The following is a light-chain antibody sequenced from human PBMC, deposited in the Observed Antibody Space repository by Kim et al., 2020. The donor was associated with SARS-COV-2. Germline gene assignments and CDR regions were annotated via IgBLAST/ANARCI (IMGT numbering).Light chain of an antibody. CDR3: QQYDNSRT. J-gene: IGKJ1*01. V-gene: IGKV3-20*01. Sequence: ESVVTQSPGTLSLSPGERATLSYRASQSVISSYLAWYQQKPGQAPRLLIYRASSRATGIPDRFSGSGSGTDFTLTISRLEPEDFAVYYCQQYDNSRTFGQGTKVDIK. CDR2: RAS. CDR1: QSVISSY.